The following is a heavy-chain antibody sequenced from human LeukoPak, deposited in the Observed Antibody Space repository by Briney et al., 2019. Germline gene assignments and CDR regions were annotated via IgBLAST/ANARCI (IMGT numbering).Heavy chain of an antibody. CDR3: ARRDDEVRFLEWLSLLDYYFDY. D-gene: IGHD3-3*01. V-gene: IGHV3-53*01. CDR1: GFTVSSNY. CDR2: IYSGGST. J-gene: IGHJ4*02. Sequence: GGSLRLSCAASGFTVSSNYMSWVRQAPGKGLEWVSVIYSGGSTYYADSVKGRFTISRDNSKNTLYLQMNSLRAEDTAVYYCARRDDEVRFLEWLSLLDYYFDYWGQGTLVTVSS.